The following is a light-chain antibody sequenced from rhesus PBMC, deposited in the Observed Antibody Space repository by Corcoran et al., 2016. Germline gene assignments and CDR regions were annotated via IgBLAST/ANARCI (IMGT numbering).Light chain of an antibody. V-gene: IGKV1-36*02. J-gene: IGKJ1*01. CDR1: QGISDY. Sequence: DIQMTQSPSSLSASVGDRVTITCRASQGISDYLSWYKQTPGKAPKRLIYAASSVESGVPSRFSGSGSGTEFTLTISSLQPEEFAAYYCLQGYSTPWTFGQGTKVEIK. CDR2: AAS. CDR3: LQGYSTPWT.